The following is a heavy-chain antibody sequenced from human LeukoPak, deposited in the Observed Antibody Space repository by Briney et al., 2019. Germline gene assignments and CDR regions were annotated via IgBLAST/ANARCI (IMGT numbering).Heavy chain of an antibody. Sequence: SQTLSLTCTVSGGSISSGDYYGSWIRQPPGKGMEWIGFIYNGGNTYYNPSLKSRVTISVDTSKNQFSLRLTSVTAADTAVYYCARAGDFDYWGQGTLVTVSS. D-gene: IGHD4-17*01. CDR3: ARAGDFDY. V-gene: IGHV4-30-4*01. CDR1: GGSISSGDYY. J-gene: IGHJ4*02. CDR2: IYNGGNT.